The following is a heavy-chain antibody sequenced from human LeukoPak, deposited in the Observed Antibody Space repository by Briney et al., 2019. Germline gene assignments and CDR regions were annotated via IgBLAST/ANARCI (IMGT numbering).Heavy chain of an antibody. J-gene: IGHJ4*02. Sequence: GGSLRLSCAASGFTFSSYGMSWVRQAPGKGLEWVALISYDGSNKYYADSVKGRFTISRDDSKNTLYLQMNSLRAEDTAVYYCAKVGDSWDFDYWGQGALVTVSS. D-gene: IGHD6-13*01. CDR1: GFTFSSYG. V-gene: IGHV3-30*18. CDR2: ISYDGSNK. CDR3: AKVGDSWDFDY.